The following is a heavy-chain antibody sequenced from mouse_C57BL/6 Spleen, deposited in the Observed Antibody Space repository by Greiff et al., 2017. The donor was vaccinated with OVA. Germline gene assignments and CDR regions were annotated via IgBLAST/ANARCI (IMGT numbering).Heavy chain of an antibody. CDR2: IWWDADK. CDR3: ARIAPAYYSNYYAMDY. V-gene: IGHV8-8*01. D-gene: IGHD2-5*01. Sequence: QVTLKVSGPGILQPSQTLSLTCSFSGFSLSTFGMGVGWIRQPSGKGLEWLAPIWWDADKYYNPALKSRLTISKDTSKNQVFLKIANVDTADTATYYCARIAPAYYSNYYAMDYWGQGTSGTVSS. J-gene: IGHJ4*01. CDR1: GFSLSTFGMG.